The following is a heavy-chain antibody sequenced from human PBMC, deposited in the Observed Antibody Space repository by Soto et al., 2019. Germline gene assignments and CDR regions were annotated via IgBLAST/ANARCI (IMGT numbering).Heavy chain of an antibody. J-gene: IGHJ6*03. CDR1: GFSLSTSGVG. V-gene: IGHV2-5*02. CDR2: IYWDDDK. CDR3: ALVTYYYGSGSLLLASSIDV. D-gene: IGHD3-10*01. Sequence: ESGATLVHHTQTLTLTCTFSGFSLSTSGVGVGWIRQPPGKALEWLALIYWDDDKRYSPSLKSRLPITKDTPKSQVVLTMTNMDPVDTATYYCALVTYYYGSGSLLLASSIDVPGKGTS.